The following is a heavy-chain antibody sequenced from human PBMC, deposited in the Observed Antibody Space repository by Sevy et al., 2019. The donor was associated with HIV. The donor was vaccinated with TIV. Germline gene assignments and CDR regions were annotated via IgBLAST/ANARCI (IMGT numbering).Heavy chain of an antibody. CDR2: ISYDGTYK. V-gene: IGHV3-30-3*01. CDR3: PRVAVSYCTNDCYHRFDY. CDR1: GFSFSHYA. J-gene: IGHJ4*02. D-gene: IGHD2-8*01. Sequence: GGSLRLSCVVSGFSFSHYAFHWVRQAPGKGLEWVSLISYDGTYKYYADSVKGRFTISRDNSKNTLYLQMNSLRGNDTAVYYCPRVAVSYCTNDCYHRFDYWGPGALVTVSS.